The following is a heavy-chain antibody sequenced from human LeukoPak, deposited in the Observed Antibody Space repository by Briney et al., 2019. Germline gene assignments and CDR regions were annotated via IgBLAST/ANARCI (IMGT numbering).Heavy chain of an antibody. J-gene: IGHJ4*02. CDR2: IGTAGDT. Sequence: PGGSLRLSCAASGFTFSNYALSWVRQAPGKGLEWVSAIGTAGDTYYPGSVKGRFTISRENAKNSLYLQMNSLRAGDTAVYYCARVRGSGWPTRIDYWGQGTLVTVSS. V-gene: IGHV3-13*01. CDR3: ARVRGSGWPTRIDY. CDR1: GFTFSNYA. D-gene: IGHD6-19*01.